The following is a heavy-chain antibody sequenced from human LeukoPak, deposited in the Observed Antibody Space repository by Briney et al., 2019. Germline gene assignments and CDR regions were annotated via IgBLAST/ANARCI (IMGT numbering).Heavy chain of an antibody. V-gene: IGHV3-23*01. J-gene: IGHJ4*02. D-gene: IGHD6-19*01. CDR3: AKASYSSGPFDY. CDR2: ISRSGDNT. Sequence: GGSLRLSCAASGFTFSSYAMTWVRQAPAKGLEWVSGISRSGDNTYYADSVKGRFTISRDNSRNTLYLQMNSLRAEDTAVYYCAKASYSSGPFDYWGQGTLVTVS. CDR1: GFTFSSYA.